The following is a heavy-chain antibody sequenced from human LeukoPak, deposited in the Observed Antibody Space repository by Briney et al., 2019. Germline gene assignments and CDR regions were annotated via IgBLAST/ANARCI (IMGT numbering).Heavy chain of an antibody. Sequence: QSGGSLRLSCAASGFTFSSYGMNWVRQAPGKGLEWVAVISYDGSNKYYADSVKGRFTISRDNSKNTHLQMNSLRAEDTAVYYCAKDRSPRFRGGGSCYSAPFGMDVWGQGTTVKVSS. V-gene: IGHV3-30*18. CDR2: ISYDGSNK. CDR3: AKDRSPRFRGGGSCYSAPFGMDV. CDR1: GFTFSSYG. D-gene: IGHD2-15*01. J-gene: IGHJ6*02.